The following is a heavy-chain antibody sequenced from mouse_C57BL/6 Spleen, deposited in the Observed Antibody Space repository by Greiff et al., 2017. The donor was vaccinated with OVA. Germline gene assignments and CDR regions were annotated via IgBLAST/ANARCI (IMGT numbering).Heavy chain of an antibody. CDR1: GYAFSSSW. J-gene: IGHJ2*01. CDR2: IYPGDGDT. CDR3: ARSAQANLYFEY. Sequence: VQLQQSGPELVKPGASVKISCKASGYAFSSSWMNWVKQRPGKGLEWIGRIYPGDGDTNYNGKFKGKATLTADKSSSTAYMQLSSLTAEDSAVYVCARSAQANLYFEYWGKGTTLTVSS. V-gene: IGHV1-82*01. D-gene: IGHD3-2*02.